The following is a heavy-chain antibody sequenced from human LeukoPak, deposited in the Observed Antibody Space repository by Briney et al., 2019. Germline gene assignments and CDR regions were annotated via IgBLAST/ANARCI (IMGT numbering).Heavy chain of an antibody. V-gene: IGHV3-30*03. D-gene: IGHD3-16*01. Sequence: GGALRLSCVASGFTFSNYDIHGVRQAPGKGLDGVALISYDGNNKYYADSVKGRFTISRDNSKNTLYLQMNSLRVEDMAVYYCARPVVLGAYLRGAYYFDSWGQGTLVTVSS. CDR2: ISYDGNNK. CDR1: GFTFSNYD. CDR3: ARPVVLGAYLRGAYYFDS. J-gene: IGHJ4*02.